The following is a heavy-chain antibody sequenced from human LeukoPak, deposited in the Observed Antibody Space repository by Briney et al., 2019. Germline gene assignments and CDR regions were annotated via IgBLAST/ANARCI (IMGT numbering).Heavy chain of an antibody. J-gene: IGHJ6*03. Sequence: PSETLSLTCTVSGGSISSYYWSWIRQPPGKGLEWIGYIYYSGSTNYNPSLKSRVTISVDTSKNQFSLKLNSVTAADTAVYYCARVLGTTDYYYMDVWGKGTTVTVSS. CDR1: GGSISSYY. V-gene: IGHV4-59*01. D-gene: IGHD1-26*01. CDR2: IYYSGST. CDR3: ARVLGTTDYYYMDV.